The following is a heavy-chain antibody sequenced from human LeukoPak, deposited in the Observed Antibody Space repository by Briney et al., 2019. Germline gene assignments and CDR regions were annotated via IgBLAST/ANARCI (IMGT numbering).Heavy chain of an antibody. CDR3: ARAPVVTLNYFDY. D-gene: IGHD4-23*01. Sequence: ASVKVSCKASRYTFTGYYMHWVRQAPGQGPEWMGWINPNSGGTNYAQKFQGRVTMTRDTSISTAYMELSRLRSDDTAVYYCARAPVVTLNYFDYWGQGTLVTVSS. CDR2: INPNSGGT. J-gene: IGHJ4*02. CDR1: RYTFTGYY. V-gene: IGHV1-2*02.